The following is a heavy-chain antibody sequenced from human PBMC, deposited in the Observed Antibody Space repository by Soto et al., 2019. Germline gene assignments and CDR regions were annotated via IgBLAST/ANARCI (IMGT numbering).Heavy chain of an antibody. CDR3: ARDTVDTAMVTPAFDY. D-gene: IGHD5-18*01. CDR1: GCSISSGGYY. CDR2: IYYSGST. V-gene: IGHV4-31*03. J-gene: IGHJ4*02. Sequence: SETLSLTCTVSGCSISSGGYYWSWIRQHPGKGLEWIGYIYYSGSTYYNPSLKSRVTISVDTSKNQFSLKLSSVTAADTAVYYCARDTVDTAMVTPAFDYWGQGTLVTVSS.